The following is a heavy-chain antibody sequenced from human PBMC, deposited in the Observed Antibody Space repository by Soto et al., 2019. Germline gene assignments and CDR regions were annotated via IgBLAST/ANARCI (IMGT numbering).Heavy chain of an antibody. CDR1: GGSISSGGYS. Sequence: SETLSLTCAVSGGSISSGGYSWSWIRQPPGKGLEWIGYIYHSGSTYYNPSLKSRVTISVDRSKNQFSLKLSSVTAADTAVYYCAGSSPMVRGVPRYYYGMDVWGQGTTVTVS. CDR2: IYHSGST. D-gene: IGHD3-10*01. J-gene: IGHJ6*02. V-gene: IGHV4-30-2*01. CDR3: AGSSPMVRGVPRYYYGMDV.